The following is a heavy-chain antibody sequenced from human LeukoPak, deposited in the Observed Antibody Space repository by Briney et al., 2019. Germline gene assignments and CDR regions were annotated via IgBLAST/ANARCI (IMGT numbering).Heavy chain of an antibody. CDR3: AKDSAHCSSTSCYTYYYYYYMDV. D-gene: IGHD2-2*02. V-gene: IGHV3-30*02. CDR2: IRYDGSNK. J-gene: IGHJ6*03. CDR1: GFTFSSYG. Sequence: GGSLRLSCAASGFTFSSYGMHWVRQAPGKGLEWVAFIRYDGSNKYYADSVKGRFTISRDNSKNTLYLQMNSLRAEDTAVYYCAKDSAHCSSTSCYTYYYYYYMDVWGKGTTVTISS.